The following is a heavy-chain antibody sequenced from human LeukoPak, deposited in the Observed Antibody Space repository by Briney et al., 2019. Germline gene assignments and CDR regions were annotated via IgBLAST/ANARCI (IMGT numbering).Heavy chain of an antibody. CDR1: GFTFSSYW. J-gene: IGHJ4*02. CDR2: INSDGSST. V-gene: IGHV3-74*01. D-gene: IGHD4/OR15-4a*01. CDR3: AKDYGANFFYFDS. Sequence: GSLRLSCAASGFTFSSYWMHWVRQAPGKGLVWVSRINSDGSSTSYADSVKGRFTISRGNIKNSLYLQMNSLRIEDTALYFCAKDYGANFFYFDSWGQGNLVTVSS.